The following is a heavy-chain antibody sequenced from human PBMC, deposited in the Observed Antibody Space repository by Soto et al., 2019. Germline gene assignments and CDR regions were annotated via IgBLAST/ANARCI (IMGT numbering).Heavy chain of an antibody. CDR3: SRGRENYDILTGYHPSYFDY. D-gene: IGHD3-9*01. CDR1: GGSISSGGYY. J-gene: IGHJ4*02. V-gene: IGHV4-39*01. CDR2: IYNSGST. Sequence: PSETLSLTCTVSGGSISSGGYYWGWIRQPPKKGLEWNGSIYNSGSTYYNQSLKSRVTISVDTSKNQFSLKLSSVTAADTAVYYCSRGRENYDILTGYHPSYFDYWGQGTLVTVSS.